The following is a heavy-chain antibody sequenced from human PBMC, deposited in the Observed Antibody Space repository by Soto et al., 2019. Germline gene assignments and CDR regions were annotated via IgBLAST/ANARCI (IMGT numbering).Heavy chain of an antibody. Sequence: EMQLLVSGGGLVQPGGSLRLSCAASGFPFSSYAMSWVRQAPGKGLEWVSGISGSGGLTYYADSVKGRFTISRDNSKNTLYLQMNSQIADDTAVYYCAKSLADSHNYFFDHWGQGTLVSVSS. CDR1: GFPFSSYA. CDR3: AKSLADSHNYFFDH. CDR2: ISGSGGLT. J-gene: IGHJ4*02. V-gene: IGHV3-23*01. D-gene: IGHD3-3*01.